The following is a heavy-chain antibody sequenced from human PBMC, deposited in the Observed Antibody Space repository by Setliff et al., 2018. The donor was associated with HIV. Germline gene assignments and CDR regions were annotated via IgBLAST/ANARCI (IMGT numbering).Heavy chain of an antibody. CDR1: DGSLSGYY. CDR2: IDHSGST. D-gene: IGHD1-1*01. J-gene: IGHJ3*02. V-gene: IGHV4-34*01. Sequence: PSETLSLTCAVYDGSLSGYYWSWIRQPPGKGLEWIGEIDHSGSTNYNPSLKSRVTISVDTSKKQFSLRLSSVTAADTAVYFCARALANWVGRRAFDIWGQGTRGT. CDR3: ARALANWVGRRAFDI.